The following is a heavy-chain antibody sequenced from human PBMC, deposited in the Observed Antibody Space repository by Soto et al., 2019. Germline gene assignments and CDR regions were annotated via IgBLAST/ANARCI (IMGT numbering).Heavy chain of an antibody. CDR1: AGSVNSGGYS. Sequence: SETLSLTCSLSAGSVNSGGYSWSWIRQPPGQGLEWIGFISPSGSPAYNTSLKSRVTISVDRSNNQISLELSSVTAADTAVYYCARGVLAWGPGTMVTVS. CDR2: ISPSGSP. CDR3: ARGVLA. J-gene: IGHJ5*02. V-gene: IGHV4-30-2*01. D-gene: IGHD2-8*01.